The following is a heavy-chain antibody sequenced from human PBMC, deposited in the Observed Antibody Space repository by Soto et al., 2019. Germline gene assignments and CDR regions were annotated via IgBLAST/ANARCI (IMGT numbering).Heavy chain of an antibody. D-gene: IGHD5-12*01. V-gene: IGHV3-72*01. Sequence: PGGSLRLSCAASGFTFSDYYMSWIRQAPGKGLEWVGRIRNKANSYTTEYAASVKDRFTISRDDSENSLYLQMNSLRTEDTALYYCSRAGIVATAYYCDYWGQGTLVTVSS. CDR2: IRNKANSYTT. CDR1: GFTFSDYY. J-gene: IGHJ4*02. CDR3: SRAGIVATAYYCDY.